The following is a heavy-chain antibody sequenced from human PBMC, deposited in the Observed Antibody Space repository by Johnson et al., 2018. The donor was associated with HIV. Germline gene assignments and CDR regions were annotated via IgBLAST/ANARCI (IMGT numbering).Heavy chain of an antibody. CDR2: ISYDGSDK. CDR1: GFTFSSYG. J-gene: IGHJ3*02. Sequence: QVPLVESGGGVVQPGRSLRLSCAASGFTFSSYGMNWVRQAPGKGLEWVAVISYDGSDKYYADSVKGRFTLSRDNSKNTLYLQMNSLRAEDTAVYYCARDASYYGSANDAFDIWGQGTMVTVSS. D-gene: IGHD3-10*01. V-gene: IGHV3-30*03. CDR3: ARDASYYGSANDAFDI.